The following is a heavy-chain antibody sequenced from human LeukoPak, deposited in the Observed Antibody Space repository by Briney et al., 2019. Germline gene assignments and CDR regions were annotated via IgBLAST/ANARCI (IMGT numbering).Heavy chain of an antibody. Sequence: GASVKVSCKASGGTFSRYTISWVRQAPGQGLEWMGGIIPMFGRANYAQKFQGRLTITADESSTTAYMELSGLRSEDTAVYYCATDASIYDSRGYYYLWWGQGTLVTASS. CDR2: IIPMFGRA. D-gene: IGHD3-22*01. V-gene: IGHV1-69*13. CDR3: ATDASIYDSRGYYYLW. J-gene: IGHJ4*02. CDR1: GGTFSRYT.